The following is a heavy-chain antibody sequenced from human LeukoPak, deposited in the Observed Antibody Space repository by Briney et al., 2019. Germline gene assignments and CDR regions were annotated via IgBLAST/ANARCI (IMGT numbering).Heavy chain of an antibody. CDR3: ARGWQWLQY. V-gene: IGHV3-21*01. CDR2: ISTSSSYI. CDR1: GFTFSSYD. D-gene: IGHD6-19*01. J-gene: IGHJ4*02. Sequence: GSLRLSCAASGFTFSSYDMNWVRQAPGKGLEWVSSISTSSSYIYYGDSVKGRFTISRDNAKASLFLQMNSLRAEDTAVYYCARGWQWLQYWGQGTLVTVSS.